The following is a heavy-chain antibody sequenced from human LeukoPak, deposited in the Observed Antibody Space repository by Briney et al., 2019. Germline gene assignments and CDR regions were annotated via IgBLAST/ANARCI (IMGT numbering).Heavy chain of an antibody. CDR3: ARGLQQGRWLLSSSGFDY. Sequence: SETLSLTCTVSGGSISSSSYYWGWIRQPPGKGLEWIGSIYYSGSTYYNPSLKSRVTISVDTSKNQFSLKLSSVTAADTAVYYCARGLQQGRWLLSSSGFDYWGQGTLVTVSS. CDR1: GGSISSSSYY. CDR2: IYYSGST. V-gene: IGHV4-39*07. D-gene: IGHD3-3*01. J-gene: IGHJ4*02.